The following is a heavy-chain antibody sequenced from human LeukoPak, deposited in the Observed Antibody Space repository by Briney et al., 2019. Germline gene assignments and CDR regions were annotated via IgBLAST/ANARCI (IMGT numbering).Heavy chain of an antibody. CDR2: INHSGST. CDR1: GGSFSGYY. Sequence: PSETLSLTCAVYGGSFSGYYWSWIRQPPGKGLEWIGEINHSGSTNYNPSLKSRVTISVDTSKNQFSLKLSSVTAADTAVYYCARDDHCSSTSCYRGALGVFDIWGQGTVVTVSS. J-gene: IGHJ3*02. CDR3: ARDDHCSSTSCYRGALGVFDI. V-gene: IGHV4-34*01. D-gene: IGHD2-2*01.